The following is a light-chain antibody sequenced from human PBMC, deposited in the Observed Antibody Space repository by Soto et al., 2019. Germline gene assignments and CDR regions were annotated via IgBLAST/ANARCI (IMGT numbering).Light chain of an antibody. Sequence: QSALTQPASVPGSPGQSITISCTGTSSDVGGYNYVSWYQQHPGKAPKFMIYDVTNRPSGVSNRFSGSKSGNTASLAISGLQAEDEADYYCSSYTSTRTYVFGTGTKVTVL. V-gene: IGLV2-14*01. CDR3: SSYTSTRTYV. CDR1: SSDVGGYNY. CDR2: DVT. J-gene: IGLJ1*01.